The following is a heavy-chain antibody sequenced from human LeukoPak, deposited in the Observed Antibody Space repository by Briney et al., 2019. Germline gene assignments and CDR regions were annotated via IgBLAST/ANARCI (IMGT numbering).Heavy chain of an antibody. CDR2: ISGSGGST. CDR3: AKDDDSSGYFNWFDP. Sequence: PGESLRLSCAASGFTFSSYAMSWVRQAPGKGLEWVSAISGSGGSTYYADSVKGRFTISRDNSKNTLYLQMNSLRAEDTAVYYCAKDDDSSGYFNWFDPWGQGTLVTVSS. CDR1: GFTFSSYA. V-gene: IGHV3-23*01. J-gene: IGHJ5*02. D-gene: IGHD3-22*01.